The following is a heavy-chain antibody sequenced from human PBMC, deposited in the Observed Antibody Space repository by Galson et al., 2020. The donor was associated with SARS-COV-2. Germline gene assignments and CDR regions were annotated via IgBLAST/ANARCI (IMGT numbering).Heavy chain of an antibody. V-gene: IGHV3-23*01. CDR2: ISGSGGST. Sequence: GGSLRLSCAASGLNFSSYAMSWVRQAPGKGLEWVSAISGSGGSTYYADSVKGRFTISRDNSKNTLYLQMNSLRAEDTAVYYCAKPPPYYYDSSGYYPHYWGQGTLVTVSS. J-gene: IGHJ4*02. CDR1: GLNFSSYA. CDR3: AKPPPYYYDSSGYYPHY. D-gene: IGHD3-22*01.